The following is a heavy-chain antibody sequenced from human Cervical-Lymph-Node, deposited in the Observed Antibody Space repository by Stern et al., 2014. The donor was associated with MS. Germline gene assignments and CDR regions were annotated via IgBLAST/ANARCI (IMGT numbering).Heavy chain of an antibody. V-gene: IGHV3-30*18. D-gene: IGHD3-3*01. CDR2: ISDDGSTK. CDR3: AKERRTLFGALIYYFDN. Sequence: VQLVESGGGVVQPGRSLRLSCATSGFTFRTHGMHWVRQAPGKGLEWVAAISDDGSTKFYADSVKGRFTITRDYSKNTLYLQMNSLRPNDATAYYCAKERRTLFGALIYYFDNWGQGTLVTVSS. CDR1: GFTFRTHG. J-gene: IGHJ4*02.